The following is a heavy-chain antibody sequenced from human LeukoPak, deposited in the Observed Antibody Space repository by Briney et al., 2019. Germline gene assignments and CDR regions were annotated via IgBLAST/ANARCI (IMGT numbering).Heavy chain of an antibody. J-gene: IGHJ3*02. V-gene: IGHV4-59*11. CDR3: ARDLVTVTKGFDI. CDR1: GDSFSSHY. CDR2: ISYIGST. D-gene: IGHD4-17*01. Sequence: SETLSLTCAVSGDSFSSHYWTWIRQPPGKGLEWIGYISYIGSTNYNPSLKSRVTISIDTSKNQFPLKLSSVTAADTAVYYCARDLVTVTKGFDIWGQGTMVSVSS.